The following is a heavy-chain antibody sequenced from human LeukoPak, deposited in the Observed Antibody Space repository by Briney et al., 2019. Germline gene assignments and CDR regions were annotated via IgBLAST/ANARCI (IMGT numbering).Heavy chain of an antibody. D-gene: IGHD3-10*01. CDR1: GGSFSGYY. J-gene: IGHJ4*02. CDR3: ARGRRGYGSGSYYKY. Sequence: PSETLSLTCAVYGGSFSGYYWSWIRQPPGKGLEWIGEINHSGSTNYNPSLKSRVTISVDTSKNQFSLKLSSVTAADTAVYYCARGRRGYGSGSYYKYWGQGTLVTVSS. V-gene: IGHV4-34*01. CDR2: INHSGST.